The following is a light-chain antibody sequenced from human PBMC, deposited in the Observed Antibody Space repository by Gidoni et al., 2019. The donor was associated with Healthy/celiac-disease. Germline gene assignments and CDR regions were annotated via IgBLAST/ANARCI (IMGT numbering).Light chain of an antibody. V-gene: IGKV1-5*03. CDR1: QSISSW. CDR2: KAS. CDR3: QQYNSYST. Sequence: DIQMTQSPSTLSASVGDRVTITCRASQSISSWLAWYQQKPGKAPKLLIYKASSLESGVPSRFSGSGSGTEFTLTISSLQPDDFATYYCQQYNSYSTVXQGTKVEIK. J-gene: IGKJ1*01.